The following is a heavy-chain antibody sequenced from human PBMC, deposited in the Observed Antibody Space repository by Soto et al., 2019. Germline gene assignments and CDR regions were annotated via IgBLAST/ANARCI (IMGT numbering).Heavy chain of an antibody. Sequence: EVQLLESGGGLVQPGGSLRLSCAASGFSFSSYAMSWVRQAPGKGLEWVSAISGGGGSTYYADSVKGRFTMSRDNSKNALYLQMNSLRAEDTAVYYCAKDQLWFVYWGQGTLVTVSS. CDR2: ISGGGGST. J-gene: IGHJ4*02. CDR3: AKDQLWFVY. D-gene: IGHD5-18*01. V-gene: IGHV3-23*01. CDR1: GFSFSSYA.